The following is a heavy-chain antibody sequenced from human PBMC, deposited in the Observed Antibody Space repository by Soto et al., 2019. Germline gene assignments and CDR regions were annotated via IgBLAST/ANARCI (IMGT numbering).Heavy chain of an antibody. V-gene: IGHV3-15*01. J-gene: IGHJ3*02. CDR2: IRSKTDGGTT. D-gene: IGHD6-13*01. CDR1: GITFSNAW. Sequence: EVLLVESGGDLVEPGGCLRLSCAASGITFSNAWMNWVRQAPGKGLEYIGRIRSKTDGGTTEYAAPVEGRITISKDDSKNTLYLLRGGLKTEDTAAYYCTPTRPGTNLFDNWGQGPLVTVSS. CDR3: TPTRPGTNLFDN.